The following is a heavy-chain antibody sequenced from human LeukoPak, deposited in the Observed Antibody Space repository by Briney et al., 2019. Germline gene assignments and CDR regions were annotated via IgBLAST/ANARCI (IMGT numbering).Heavy chain of an antibody. Sequence: ASVKVPCKASGYTFTSYDINWVRQATGQGLEWMGWMNPNSGNTGYAQKFQGRVTMTRNTSISTAYMELSSLRSGDTAVYYCARAYSGYSYGYVLDYWGQGTLVTVSS. CDR2: MNPNSGNT. CDR1: GYTFTSYD. V-gene: IGHV1-8*01. D-gene: IGHD5-18*01. J-gene: IGHJ4*02. CDR3: ARAYSGYSYGYVLDY.